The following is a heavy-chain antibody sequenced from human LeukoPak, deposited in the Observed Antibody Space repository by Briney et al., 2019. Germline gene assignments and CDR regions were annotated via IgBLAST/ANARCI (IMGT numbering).Heavy chain of an antibody. D-gene: IGHD3-3*01. J-gene: IGHJ6*02. CDR2: ISYDGSNK. V-gene: IGHV3-30-3*01. CDR3: ARDYDQTGAYYYYYGMDV. CDR1: GFTFSSYA. Sequence: LPGGSLRLSCAASGFTFSSYAMHWVRQAPGKGLEWVAVISYDGSNKYYADSVKGRFTISRDNSKNTLYLQMNSLRAEDTAVYYCARDYDQTGAYYYYYGMDVWGLGTTVTVSS.